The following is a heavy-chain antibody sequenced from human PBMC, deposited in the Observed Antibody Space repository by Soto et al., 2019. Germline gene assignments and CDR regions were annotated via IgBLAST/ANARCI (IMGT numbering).Heavy chain of an antibody. Sequence: QLQLQESGPGLVKPSETLSLTCTVSGGSISSSSYYWGWIRQPPGKGLEWIGSIYYSGSTYYNPSLKSRVTISVDTSKNQFSLKLSSVTAADTAVYYCARHVRWSYYGSGSPYYGMDVWGQGTTVTVSS. CDR1: GGSISSSSYY. CDR3: ARHVRWSYYGSGSPYYGMDV. V-gene: IGHV4-39*01. D-gene: IGHD3-10*01. CDR2: IYYSGST. J-gene: IGHJ6*02.